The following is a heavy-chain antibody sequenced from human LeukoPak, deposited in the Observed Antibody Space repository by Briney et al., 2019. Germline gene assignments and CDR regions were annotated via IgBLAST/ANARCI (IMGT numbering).Heavy chain of an antibody. V-gene: IGHV4-59*12. D-gene: IGHD3-16*01. CDR3: ARDHDYDYVWGNYAGKNAFDI. J-gene: IGHJ3*02. CDR1: GGSINSYY. Sequence: SETLSLTCTVSGGSINSYYWSWIRQPPGKGLEWIGYIYYSGSTNYNPSLKSRVTISVDTSKNQFSLKLSSVTAADTAVYYCARDHDYDYVWGNYAGKNAFDIWGQGTMVTVSS. CDR2: IYYSGST.